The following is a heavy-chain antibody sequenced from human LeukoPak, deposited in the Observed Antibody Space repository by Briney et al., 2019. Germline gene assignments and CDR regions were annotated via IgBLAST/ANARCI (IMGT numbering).Heavy chain of an antibody. CDR1: GFTFSSYG. CDR2: ISGSGGST. CDR3: AKAQGSGSYQRFDY. Sequence: GGSLRLSCAASGFTFSSYGMSWVRQAPGKGLEWVSAISGSGGSTYYADSVKGRFTISRDTSKNTLYLQMNSLRAEDTAVYYCAKAQGSGSYQRFDYWGQGTLVTVSS. D-gene: IGHD3-10*01. V-gene: IGHV3-23*01. J-gene: IGHJ4*02.